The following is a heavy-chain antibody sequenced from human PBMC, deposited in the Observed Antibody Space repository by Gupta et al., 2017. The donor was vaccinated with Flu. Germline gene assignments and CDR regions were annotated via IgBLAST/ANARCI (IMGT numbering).Heavy chain of an antibody. CDR2: ISWNSGRI. D-gene: IGHD3-3*01. J-gene: IGHJ4*02. V-gene: IGHV3-9*01. CDR3: AKSGSDFWSGSPGGYYFDY. Sequence: EVQLVESGGGLVQPGRSLRLSCAASGFTFDDYAMHWVRQAPGKGLEWVSGISWNSGRIGYADSVKGRFTTPRDNAKNSLYLQMNSLRAEDTALYYCAKSGSDFWSGSPGGYYFDYWGQGTLVTVSS. CDR1: GFTFDDYA.